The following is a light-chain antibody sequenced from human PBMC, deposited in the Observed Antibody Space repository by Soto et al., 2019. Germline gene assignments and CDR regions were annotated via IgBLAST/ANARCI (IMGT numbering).Light chain of an antibody. CDR1: SSDVGGYNY. J-gene: IGLJ2*01. CDR2: EVN. V-gene: IGLV2-8*01. Sequence: QSALTQPPSASGSPGQSVTISCTGTSSDVGGYNYVSWYQQHPGKAPKLMIYEVNKRPSGLPDRFSGSKSGNTASLTVSGLQAEDEADYYCSSYAATNNLVFGGGTQLTVL. CDR3: SSYAATNNLV.